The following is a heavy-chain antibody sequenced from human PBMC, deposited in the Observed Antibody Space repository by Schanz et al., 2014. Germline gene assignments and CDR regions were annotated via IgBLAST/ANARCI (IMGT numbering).Heavy chain of an antibody. CDR3: ARGFDCWDR. D-gene: IGHD3-3*01. J-gene: IGHJ4*02. CDR1: GGTFSTYT. CDR2: ISTFRNEDT. V-gene: IGHV1-18*01. Sequence: VQLEQSGAEVKKPGSSVKVSCKASGGTFSTYTISWVRQAPGQGPEFMGWISTFRNEDTNSAQRFQGRLTMTTDTSTSTAYMELRSLRSDDTAVYYCARGFDCWDRWGQGTLVIVSS.